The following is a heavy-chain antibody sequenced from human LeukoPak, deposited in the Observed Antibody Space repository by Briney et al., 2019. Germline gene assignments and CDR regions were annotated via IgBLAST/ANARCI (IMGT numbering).Heavy chain of an antibody. CDR2: ISCYNGDA. CDR1: GYTFTHHG. D-gene: IGHD6-19*01. Sequence: GSVTVSCKASGYTFTHHGISWVRQAPGQGLEWMAWISCYNGDAHYAQKFQGRVTLTTDTSTTTAFMELRSLRSDDTAVYYCARDPTNTSGRYAYFDSWGQGTLVTVSS. CDR3: ARDPTNTSGRYAYFDS. J-gene: IGHJ4*02. V-gene: IGHV1-18*01.